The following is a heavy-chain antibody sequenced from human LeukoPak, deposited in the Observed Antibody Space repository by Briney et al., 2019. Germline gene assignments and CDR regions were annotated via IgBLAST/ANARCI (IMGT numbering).Heavy chain of an antibody. CDR2: VNPNSGGT. Sequence: ASVKVSCKASGYTFTGYYMHWVRQAPGQGLEWMGWVNPNSGGTNYAQKFQGRVTMTRDTSISTAYMELSRLRSDDTAVYYCARGGGSSWYDRLETMRKKYYYYYMDVWGKGTTVTISS. J-gene: IGHJ6*03. D-gene: IGHD6-13*01. V-gene: IGHV1-2*02. CDR1: GYTFTGYY. CDR3: ARGGGSSWYDRLETMRKKYYYYYMDV.